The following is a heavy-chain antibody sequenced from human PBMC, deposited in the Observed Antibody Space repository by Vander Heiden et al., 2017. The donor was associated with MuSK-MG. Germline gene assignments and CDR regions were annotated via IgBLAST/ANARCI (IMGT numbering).Heavy chain of an antibody. CDR1: GFTFSSYS. V-gene: IGHV3-21*01. J-gene: IGHJ4*02. CDR3: ARGGMTAVAYDY. Sequence: EVQLVDSGGGLVKPGGSLRLSCAASGFTFSSYSMNWVRQAPGKGLEWVSSISKSGSSIYYADSVKGRFTISRDDAKHSLYLQMNSLRDEDTAVYYCARGGMTAVAYDYWGQGTLVTVSS. D-gene: IGHD4-17*01. CDR2: ISKSGSSI.